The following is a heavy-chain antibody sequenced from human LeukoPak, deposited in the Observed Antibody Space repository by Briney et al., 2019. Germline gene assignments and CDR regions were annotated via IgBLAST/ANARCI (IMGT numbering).Heavy chain of an antibody. CDR2: ISHDGTKN. Sequence: GGSLRLSCAASGFLFSSYWMSWVRQAPGKGLEWVTFISHDGTKNYYADSVKGRFTVSRDNSKNTLYLQMDSLRADDTAVYYCAKDSSTWGNRYFDYWGQGTLVTVSS. CDR3: AKDSSTWGNRYFDY. D-gene: IGHD2-2*01. J-gene: IGHJ4*02. V-gene: IGHV3-30*18. CDR1: GFLFSSYW.